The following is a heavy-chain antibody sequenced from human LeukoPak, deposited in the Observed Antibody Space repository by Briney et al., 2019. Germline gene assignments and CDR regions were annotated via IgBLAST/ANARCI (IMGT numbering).Heavy chain of an antibody. CDR2: IHHSVGT. J-gene: IGHJ4*02. D-gene: IGHD4-11*01. CDR3: ARKGPVTIADY. CDR1: GGFISNGNW. V-gene: IGHV4-4*02. Sequence: SDTLSLTCAVSGGFISNGNWWGWFRQSPGKGLEWIGEIHHSVGTNYSPSLKSRIAISMDQSKNQFSLNVTSVTAADAAMYYCARKGPVTIADYWGRGILVTVSS.